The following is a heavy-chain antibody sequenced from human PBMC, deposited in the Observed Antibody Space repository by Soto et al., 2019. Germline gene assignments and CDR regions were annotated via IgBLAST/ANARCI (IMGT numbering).Heavy chain of an antibody. J-gene: IGHJ3*02. Sequence: GGSLRLSCAASGFTFSSHWMHWVRQAPGKGLVWVSRINGDGSSTTYADSVKGRFTISRDNAKNTVYLQMNSLRAEDTAVYYCLVVVVTAIPVNDAFDIWGQGTMGTVSS. D-gene: IGHD2-21*02. CDR1: GFTFSSHW. V-gene: IGHV3-74*01. CDR2: INGDGSST. CDR3: LVVVVTAIPVNDAFDI.